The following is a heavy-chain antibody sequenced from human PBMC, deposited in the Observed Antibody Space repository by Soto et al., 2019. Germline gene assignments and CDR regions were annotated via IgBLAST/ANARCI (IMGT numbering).Heavy chain of an antibody. V-gene: IGHV3-9*01. CDR3: AKAGFWSGYYSLVDY. D-gene: IGHD3-3*01. J-gene: IGHJ4*02. CDR2: ISWNSGSI. CDR1: GFTFDDYA. Sequence: GGSLRPSCAASGFTFDDYAMHWVRQATGKGLEWVSGISWNSGSIGYADSVKGRFTISRDNAKNSLYLQMNSLRAEDTALYYCAKAGFWSGYYSLVDYWGQGTLVTVSS.